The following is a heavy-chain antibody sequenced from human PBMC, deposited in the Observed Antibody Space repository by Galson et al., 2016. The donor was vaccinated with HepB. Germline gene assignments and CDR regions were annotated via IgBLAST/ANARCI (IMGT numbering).Heavy chain of an antibody. CDR2: FDPDDVET. CDR1: GYALTELS. Sequence: SVKVSCKVSGYALTELSIHWVRQSPGKGLEWMGGFDPDDVETIYAQKFQGRVTMTEDTSTDTAYMELSSLRSEDTAVYYCASGGGDSYGPRGEEDAFDIWGQGKMVIVSS. J-gene: IGHJ3*02. V-gene: IGHV1-24*01. CDR3: ASGGGDSYGPRGEEDAFDI. D-gene: IGHD5-18*01.